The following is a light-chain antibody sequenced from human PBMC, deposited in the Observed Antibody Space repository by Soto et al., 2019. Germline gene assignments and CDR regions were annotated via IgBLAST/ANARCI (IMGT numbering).Light chain of an antibody. Sequence: QSVVTQPASVSGSPGQSITISCTGTSSDVGSYNYVSWYQHHPGKAPKLMISEVSNRPSGVSNRFSGSKSGNTASLTISGLQTEDEADYYCSSFTSSSTGFFVFGTGTKVTVL. CDR1: SSDVGSYNY. V-gene: IGLV2-14*01. CDR2: EVS. CDR3: SSFTSSSTGFFV. J-gene: IGLJ1*01.